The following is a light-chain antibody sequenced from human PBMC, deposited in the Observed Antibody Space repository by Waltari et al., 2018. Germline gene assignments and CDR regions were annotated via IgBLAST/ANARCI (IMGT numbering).Light chain of an antibody. CDR3: CSYAGRYTWV. CDR1: SRDVGSNNR. J-gene: IGLJ3*02. Sequence: QSALTQPRSVSGSPGQSVTIPCTGASRDVGSNNRLSWYQQPPGTAPKLIIHDVDKRPSGVPDRFSGSKSGNTASLTISGLQGEDEADYYCCSYAGRYTWVFGGGTKLTVL. V-gene: IGLV2-11*01. CDR2: DVD.